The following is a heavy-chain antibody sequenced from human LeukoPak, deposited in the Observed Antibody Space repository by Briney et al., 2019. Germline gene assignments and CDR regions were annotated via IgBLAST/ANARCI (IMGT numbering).Heavy chain of an antibody. CDR3: ASSGSYYRNWFDH. CDR1: GFTFSSYW. V-gene: IGHV3-74*01. D-gene: IGHD1-26*01. Sequence: GGSLRLSCAASGFTFSSYWIHWVRQAPGRGLEWVARINSDGSRTNYADSVKGRVTISRDNAKNTLYLQMNSLRAEGTAVYYCASSGSYYRNWFDHWGQGTLVTVSS. CDR2: INSDGSRT. J-gene: IGHJ5*02.